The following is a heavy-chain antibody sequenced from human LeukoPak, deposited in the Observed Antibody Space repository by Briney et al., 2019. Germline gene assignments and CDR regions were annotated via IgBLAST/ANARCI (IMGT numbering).Heavy chain of an antibody. CDR1: GFTFSSYA. D-gene: IGHD4-17*01. CDR3: ARDDYGDCVDY. Sequence: GGSLRLSCAASGFTFSSYAMSWVRQAPGKGLVWVSRINSDGSSTSYADSVKGRFTISRDNAKNTLYLQMNSLRAEDTAVYYCARDDYGDCVDYWGQGTLVTVSS. V-gene: IGHV3-74*01. J-gene: IGHJ4*02. CDR2: INSDGSST.